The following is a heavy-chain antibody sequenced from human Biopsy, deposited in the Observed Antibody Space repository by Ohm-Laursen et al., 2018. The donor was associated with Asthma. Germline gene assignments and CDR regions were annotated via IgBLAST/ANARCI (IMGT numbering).Heavy chain of an antibody. V-gene: IGHV1-3*01. J-gene: IGHJ3*02. CDR1: GYTFINYA. CDR3: ARTYYDFLSGQVNDAFDI. CDR2: INAGNGNT. Sequence: ASVKVSCKASGYTFINYAIHWVRQAPGQRLEWMGWINAGNGNTKYSQKFQGRVTITRDTSASTAYMELSSLRSEDTAVYYFARTYYDFLSGQVNDAFDIWGQGTMVTVSS. D-gene: IGHD3-9*01.